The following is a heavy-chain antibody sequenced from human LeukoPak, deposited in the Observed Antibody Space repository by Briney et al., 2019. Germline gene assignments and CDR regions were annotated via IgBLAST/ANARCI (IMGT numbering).Heavy chain of an antibody. CDR3: ARTYGMDV. Sequence: SETLSLTCTVSGGSISSSSYYWGWIRQPPGTGLEWIGSIYYSGSTYYNPSLKSRVTISVDTSKNQFSLKLSSVTAADTAVYYCARTYGMDVWGQGTTVTVSS. CDR1: GGSISSSSYY. V-gene: IGHV4-39*01. CDR2: IYYSGST. J-gene: IGHJ6*02.